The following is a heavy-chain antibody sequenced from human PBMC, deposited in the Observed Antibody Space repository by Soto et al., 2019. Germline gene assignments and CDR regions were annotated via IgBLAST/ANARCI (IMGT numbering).Heavy chain of an antibody. J-gene: IGHJ4*02. CDR2: IYHSGST. V-gene: IGHV4-30-2*01. CDR3: ASGQQLVRNY. Sequence: QLQLQESGSGLVKPSQTLSLTCAVSGGSISSGGYSWSWIRQPPGKGLEWIGYIYHSGSTYYNPSLNSRVTISLDRSKNQFSLNLSSLTAADTAVYYCASGQQLVRNYWVQGTLVTVSS. D-gene: IGHD6-13*01. CDR1: GGSISSGGYS.